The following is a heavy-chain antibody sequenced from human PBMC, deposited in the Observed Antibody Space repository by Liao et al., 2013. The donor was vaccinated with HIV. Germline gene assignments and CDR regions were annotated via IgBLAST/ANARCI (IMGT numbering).Heavy chain of an antibody. Sequence: QVQLQESGPGLVKPSETLSLTCSVSGTSISSYYWSWIRQSAGKGLEWIGRVSWTGSTNDNPSLQSRVSMSVDTSKNHFSLKLYSMTAADTAVYYCARGGLWFGDLSQPHDYWGQGTLVTVSS. CDR2: VSWTGST. V-gene: IGHV4-4*07. J-gene: IGHJ4*02. D-gene: IGHD3-10*01. CDR1: GTSISSYY. CDR3: ARGGLWFGDLSQPHDY.